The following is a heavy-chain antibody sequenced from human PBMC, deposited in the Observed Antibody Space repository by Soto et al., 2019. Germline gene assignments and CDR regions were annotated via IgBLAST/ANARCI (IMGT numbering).Heavy chain of an antibody. CDR2: ISAYNGNT. V-gene: IGHV1-18*01. D-gene: IGHD6-6*01. CDR3: ARDLVIFSSSSSSDAFDY. CDR1: GYTFTSYG. J-gene: IGHJ4*02. Sequence: GASVKVSCKASGYTFTSYGISWVRQAPGQGLEWMGWISAYNGNTNYAQKLQGRVTMTTDTSTSTAYMELRSLRSDDTAVYYCARDLVIFSSSSSSDAFDYWGQGTLVTVSS.